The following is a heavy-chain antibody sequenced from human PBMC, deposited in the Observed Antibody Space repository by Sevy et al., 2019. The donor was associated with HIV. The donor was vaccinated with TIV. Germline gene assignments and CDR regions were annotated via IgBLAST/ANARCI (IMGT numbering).Heavy chain of an antibody. Sequence: EGSLRLSCAASGFTFSSYAMSWVRQAPGKELEWVSAIRGSGGSTYYADSVKGRFTISRDNSKNTLYLQMNSLRAEDTAVYYCAKDVNILTDYRFDHWGQGTLVTVSS. V-gene: IGHV3-23*01. D-gene: IGHD3-9*01. J-gene: IGHJ4*02. CDR2: IRGSGGST. CDR3: AKDVNILTDYRFDH. CDR1: GFTFSSYA.